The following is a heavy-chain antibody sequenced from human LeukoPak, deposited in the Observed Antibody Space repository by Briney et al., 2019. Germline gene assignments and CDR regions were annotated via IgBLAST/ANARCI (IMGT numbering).Heavy chain of an antibody. CDR3: ARERKELAAAGRRWFDP. D-gene: IGHD6-13*01. J-gene: IGHJ5*02. CDR1: GGSLCSSSYY. V-gene: IGHV4-39*07. CDR2: IYYSGST. Sequence: PSGTLSLTCTVSGGSLCSSSYYWGWIRQPPGEGRGWIGCIYYSGSTDYHPSLKSRVTISVGKSKNQFSLKRSSVTGADTAVYYCARERKELAAAGRRWFDPWGQGTLVTVSS.